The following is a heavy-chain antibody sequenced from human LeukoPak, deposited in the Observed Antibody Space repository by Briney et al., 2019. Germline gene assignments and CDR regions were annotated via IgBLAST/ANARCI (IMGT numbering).Heavy chain of an antibody. J-gene: IGHJ4*02. CDR1: GGSISSYY. CDR2: IYYSGST. V-gene: IGHV4-59*01. D-gene: IGHD2-15*01. CDR3: ARDGFGYCSGGSCYGLDN. Sequence: PSETLSRTCTVSGGSISSYYWSWIRQPPGKGLEWIGYIYYSGSTNYNPSLKSRVTISVDTSKNQFSLKLSSVTAADTAVYYCARDGFGYCSGGSCYGLDNWGQGTLVTVSS.